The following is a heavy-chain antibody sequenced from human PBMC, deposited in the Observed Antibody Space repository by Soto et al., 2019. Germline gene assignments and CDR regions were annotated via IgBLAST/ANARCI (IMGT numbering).Heavy chain of an antibody. D-gene: IGHD1-20*01. CDR2: ISGFSTTI. CDR1: GFNFINYN. J-gene: IGHJ4*02. Sequence: GGSLRLSCAASGFNFINYNMNWVRQTPEKGLEWISYISGFSTTIYYADSVKGRFTISRDNAKNSLYLQMSSLRDEDTALYYCARNSLPTTLYTSNWNPIAYWGQGTLVTVSS. CDR3: ARNSLPTTLYTSNWNPIAY. V-gene: IGHV3-48*02.